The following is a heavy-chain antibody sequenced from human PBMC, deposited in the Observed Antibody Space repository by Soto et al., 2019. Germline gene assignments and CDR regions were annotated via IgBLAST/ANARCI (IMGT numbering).Heavy chain of an antibody. Sequence: ASVKVSCKASGYTFTGYYMHWVRQAPGQGLEWMGWINPNSGGTNYAQKFQGWVTMTRDTSISTAYMELSRLRSDDTAVYYCARVRSRGDLQEAFHIWGQGTMVTVSS. CDR3: ARVRSRGDLQEAFHI. J-gene: IGHJ3*02. D-gene: IGHD4-4*01. CDR1: GYTFTGYY. V-gene: IGHV1-2*04. CDR2: INPNSGGT.